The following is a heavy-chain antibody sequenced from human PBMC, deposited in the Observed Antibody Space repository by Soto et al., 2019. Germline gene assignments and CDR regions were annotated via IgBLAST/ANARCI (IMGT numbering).Heavy chain of an antibody. J-gene: IGHJ3*02. CDR2: LYYSGST. D-gene: IGHD6-13*01. V-gene: IGHV4-59*01. CDR3: ARAAAGKGGGFDI. CDR1: GGSISSYY. Sequence: PSATLSLTCTVSGGSISSYYWSWIRPPPGKGLEWIGYLYYSGSTNYNPSLKSRVTISVDTSKNQFSLKLSSVTAADTAVYYCARAAAGKGGGFDIWGQGTMVTVSS.